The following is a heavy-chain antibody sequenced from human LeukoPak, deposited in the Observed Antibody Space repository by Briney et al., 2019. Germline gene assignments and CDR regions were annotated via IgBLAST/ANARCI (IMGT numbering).Heavy chain of an antibody. CDR1: GYTFTSYG. CDR2: ISAYNGNT. D-gene: IGHD1-1*01. V-gene: IGHV1-18*01. J-gene: IGHJ3*02. CDR3: ARDRELEWNDAFDI. Sequence: ASVKVSCKASGYTFTSYGISWVRQAPGQGLEWMGRISAYNGNTNYAQKLQGRVTMTTDTSTSTAYMELRSLRSDDTAVYYCARDRELEWNDAFDIWGQGTMVTVSS.